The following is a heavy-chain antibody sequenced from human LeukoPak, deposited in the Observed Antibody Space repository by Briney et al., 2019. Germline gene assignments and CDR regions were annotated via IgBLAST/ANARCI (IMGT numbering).Heavy chain of an antibody. Sequence: SETLSLTCTVSGDSISSFYWNWIRQPPGKGLEWIAYINYSGSTNYNPSLKSRVTISIHTSKNQFSLKLSSVTAADTAVYYCAKQSPDSSGWYDFDYWGKGTLVTVSS. V-gene: IGHV4-59*08. D-gene: IGHD6-19*01. CDR1: GDSISSFY. CDR3: AKQSPDSSGWYDFDY. J-gene: IGHJ4*02. CDR2: INYSGST.